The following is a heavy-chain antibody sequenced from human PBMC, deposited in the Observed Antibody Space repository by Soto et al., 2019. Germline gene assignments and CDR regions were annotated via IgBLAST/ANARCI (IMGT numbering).Heavy chain of an antibody. CDR1: GFTFSYYS. V-gene: IGHV3-23*01. Sequence: GGSLRLSCAASGFTFSYYSMSWVRQSPATGLEWVSGVSGGGATTYYADSVMGRVTISRDKSKNTLYLQINSRRAEDTAVYYCAKYCLLYFDSSSYLPLGYWGQGTQVTVSS. CDR2: VSGGGATT. J-gene: IGHJ4*02. CDR3: AKYCLLYFDSSSYLPLGY. D-gene: IGHD3-22*01.